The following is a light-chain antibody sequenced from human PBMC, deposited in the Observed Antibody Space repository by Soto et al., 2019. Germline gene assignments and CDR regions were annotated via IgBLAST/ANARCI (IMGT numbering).Light chain of an antibody. V-gene: IGLV2-14*01. CDR1: SSDILSYDY. Sequence: QSALTQPASVSGSPGQSVTMSCTGTSSDILSYDYVSWYQQHPGKAPKLIIYEVNNRPSGVSNRFSGSKSDNTASLTISGLQAADEADYYCSSYSSTTVRYVFGTGTKLTVL. CDR2: EVN. CDR3: SSYSSTTVRYV. J-gene: IGLJ1*01.